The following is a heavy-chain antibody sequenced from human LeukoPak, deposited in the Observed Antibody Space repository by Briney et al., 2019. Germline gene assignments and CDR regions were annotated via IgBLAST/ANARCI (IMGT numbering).Heavy chain of an antibody. D-gene: IGHD4-23*01. CDR2: IGTAGDT. Sequence: TGGSLRLFCAASGFTFSGYDMHWVRPATGKGLEWVSAIGTAGDTYYPGSVKGRFTISRENAKNSLYLQMNSLRAGDTAVYYCARAGGNKKDYYYGMDVWGQGTTVTVSS. CDR1: GFTFSGYD. V-gene: IGHV3-13*01. CDR3: ARAGGNKKDYYYGMDV. J-gene: IGHJ6*02.